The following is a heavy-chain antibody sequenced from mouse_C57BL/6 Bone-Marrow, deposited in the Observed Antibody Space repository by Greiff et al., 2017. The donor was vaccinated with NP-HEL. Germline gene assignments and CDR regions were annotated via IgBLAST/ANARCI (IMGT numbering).Heavy chain of an antibody. V-gene: IGHV1-19*01. J-gene: IGHJ1*03. CDR1: GYTFTDYY. CDR3: ARGEDYGDWYFDV. CDR2: INPYNGGT. Sequence: EVQLQQSGPVLVKPGASVKMSCKASGYTFTDYYMNWVKQSHGKSLEWIGVINPYNGGTSYNQKFKGKATLTVDKSSSTAYMELNSLTSEDSAGYYCARGEDYGDWYFDVWGTGTTVTVSS. D-gene: IGHD2-4*01.